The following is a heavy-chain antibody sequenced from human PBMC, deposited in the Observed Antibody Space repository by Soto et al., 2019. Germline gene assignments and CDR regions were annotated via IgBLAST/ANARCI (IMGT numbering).Heavy chain of an antibody. D-gene: IGHD6-6*01. CDR3: AKGGRGSSGLDFDY. CDR2: ISGSGGDI. Sequence: EVQLLESGGGLVQPGGSLRLSCAASGFTFSIYAMSWVRQAPGKGLEWVSTISGSGGDIYYADSVKGPFIISRDNPKYTLSLRMDSVRDEDTAVYYCAKGGRGSSGLDFDYWGQGTLVTVSS. CDR1: GFTFSIYA. V-gene: IGHV3-23*01. J-gene: IGHJ4*02.